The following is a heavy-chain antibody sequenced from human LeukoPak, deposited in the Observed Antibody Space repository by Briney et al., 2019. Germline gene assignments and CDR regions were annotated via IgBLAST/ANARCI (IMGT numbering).Heavy chain of an antibody. CDR2: ISSSSNYI. D-gene: IGHD1-7*01. CDR3: AREQLNYHDAFDI. Sequence: GGSLRLSCAASGFTFSSYSMNWVRQAPGKGLEWVSSISSSSNYIYYADSVKGRFTISRDNAKNSLYLQMNSLRAEDTAVYYCAREQLNYHDAFDIWGQGTMVTVSS. V-gene: IGHV3-21*01. CDR1: GFTFSSYS. J-gene: IGHJ3*02.